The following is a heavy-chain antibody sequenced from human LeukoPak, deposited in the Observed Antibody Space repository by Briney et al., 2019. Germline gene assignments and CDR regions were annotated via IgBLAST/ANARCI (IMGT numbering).Heavy chain of an antibody. D-gene: IGHD3-10*01. Sequence: GGSLRLSCAASGFTFSSYAMHWVRQAPGKGLEWVAVISYDGSNKYYADSVKGRFTISRDNSKNTLYLQMNSLRVEDTAVYYCAKSPLRFGELNNWFDSWGHGILVTVSS. CDR1: GFTFSSYA. J-gene: IGHJ5*01. CDR2: ISYDGSNK. V-gene: IGHV3-30*04. CDR3: AKSPLRFGELNNWFDS.